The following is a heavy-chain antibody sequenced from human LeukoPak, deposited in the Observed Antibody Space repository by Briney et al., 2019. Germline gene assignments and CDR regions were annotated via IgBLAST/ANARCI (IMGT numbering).Heavy chain of an antibody. CDR1: GGSISSYY. Sequence: SETLSLTCTVSGGSISSYYWSWIRQPARKGLEWIGRIYTSGSTNYNPSLKSRVTMSVDTSKNQFSLKLSSVTAADTAVYYCAGDRSHQLLYWDDAFDIWGQGTMVTVSS. V-gene: IGHV4-4*07. J-gene: IGHJ3*02. D-gene: IGHD2-2*02. CDR3: AGDRSHQLLYWDDAFDI. CDR2: IYTSGST.